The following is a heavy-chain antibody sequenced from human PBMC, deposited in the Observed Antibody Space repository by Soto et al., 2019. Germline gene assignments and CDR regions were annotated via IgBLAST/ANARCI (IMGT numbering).Heavy chain of an antibody. CDR1: GFPFSSYA. CDR3: AKGIAVAPYYFDY. CDR2: ISGSGGST. D-gene: IGHD6-19*01. V-gene: IGHV3-23*01. J-gene: IGHJ4*02. Sequence: PGGSLRLSCAASGFPFSSYAMSWVRQAPGKGLEWVSAISGSGGSTYYADSVKGRFTISRDNSKNTLYLQMNSLRAEDTAVYYCAKGIAVAPYYFDYWGQGTLVTVSS.